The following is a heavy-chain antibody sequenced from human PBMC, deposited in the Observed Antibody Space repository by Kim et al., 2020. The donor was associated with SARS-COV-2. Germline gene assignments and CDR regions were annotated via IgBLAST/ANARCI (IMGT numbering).Heavy chain of an antibody. CDR2: IWYDGSNK. D-gene: IGHD2-2*01. V-gene: IGHV3-33*01. CDR3: AREYQLLSYYYYGMDV. CDR1: GFTFSSYG. J-gene: IGHJ6*02. Sequence: GGSLRLSCAASGFTFSSYGMHSVRQAPGKGLEWVAVIWYDGSNKYYADSVKGRFTISRDNSKNTLYLQMNSLRAEDTAVYYCAREYQLLSYYYYGMDVWGQGTTVTVSS.